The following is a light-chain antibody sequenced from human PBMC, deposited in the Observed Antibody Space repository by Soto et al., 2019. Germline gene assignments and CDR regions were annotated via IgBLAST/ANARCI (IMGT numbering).Light chain of an antibody. J-gene: IGKJ5*01. CDR1: QSVISS. CDR2: GAS. V-gene: IGKV3-15*01. Sequence: EIVMTQSPATLSVSPGERATLSCRASQSVISSLAWYQQEPGQAPRLLIYGASTRATGIPVRFSGSGSGTEFTLTISSLQSEDFAVYYCQQYNNWPITFGQGTRLEIK. CDR3: QQYNNWPIT.